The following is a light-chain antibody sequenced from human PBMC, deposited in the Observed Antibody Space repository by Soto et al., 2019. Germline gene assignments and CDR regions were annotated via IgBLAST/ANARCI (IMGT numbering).Light chain of an antibody. CDR2: KAS. CDR3: QQYYTFPLT. J-gene: IGKJ4*01. CDR1: QSISGW. Sequence: DIQMTQSPATLSASVGDRVTIGCRASQSISGWLAWYQQKPGKAPKLLIYKASILESGVTSRFSGSGSATEFTLTISSLQPEDFPSYYCQQYYTFPLTFGGGTKM. V-gene: IGKV1-5*03.